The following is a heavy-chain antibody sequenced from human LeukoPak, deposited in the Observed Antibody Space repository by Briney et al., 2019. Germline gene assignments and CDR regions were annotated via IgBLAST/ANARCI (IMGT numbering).Heavy chain of an antibody. V-gene: IGHV4-59*01. CDR2: IYYSGST. J-gene: IGHJ4*02. CDR1: GFTFSDYY. CDR3: ARLENYYGSGSYDY. D-gene: IGHD3-10*01. Sequence: PGGSLRLSCAASGFTFSDYYMSWIRQPPGKGLEWIGYIYYSGSTNYNPSLKSRVTISVDTSKNQFSLKLSSVTAADTAVYYCARLENYYGSGSYDYWGQGTLVTVSS.